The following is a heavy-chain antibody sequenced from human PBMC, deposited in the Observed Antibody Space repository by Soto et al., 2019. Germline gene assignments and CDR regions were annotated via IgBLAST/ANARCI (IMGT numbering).Heavy chain of an antibody. Sequence: SETLSLTCAVSGGSISSSNWWSWVRQPPGKGLEWIGEIYHSGSTNYNPSLKSRVTISVDKSKNQFSLKLSSVTAADTAVYYCARDPIVVVPAAYAEHDYYYYYGMDVWGQGTTVTVSS. V-gene: IGHV4-4*02. CDR2: IYHSGST. CDR3: ARDPIVVVPAAYAEHDYYYYYGMDV. J-gene: IGHJ6*02. D-gene: IGHD2-2*01. CDR1: GGSISSSNW.